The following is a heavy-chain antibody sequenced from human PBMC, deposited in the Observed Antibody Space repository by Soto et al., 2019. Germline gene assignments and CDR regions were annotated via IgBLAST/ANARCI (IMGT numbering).Heavy chain of an antibody. J-gene: IGHJ4*02. CDR3: VQPWEKSIDDFVWGSYRDSYYWEN. Sequence: EVQLLQSGGGLVQPGGSLRLSCAASGFAFSSYAMSWVRQAPGKGLEWVSGISGNGGSTYYADSVKGRFTISRHNSKNTLFLEMNSLRAEDMAGDYCVQPWEKSIDDFVWGSYRDSYYWENGVQGPLVTVSS. CDR1: GFAFSSYA. D-gene: IGHD3-16*02. V-gene: IGHV3-23*01. CDR2: ISGNGGST.